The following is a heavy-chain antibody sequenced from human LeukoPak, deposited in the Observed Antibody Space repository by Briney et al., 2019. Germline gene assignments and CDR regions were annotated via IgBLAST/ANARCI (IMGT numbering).Heavy chain of an antibody. V-gene: IGHV3-21*01. J-gene: IGHJ4*02. CDR2: ISSSSSYI. CDR3: ARVSSSWYVTDY. CDR1: GFTFSSYS. D-gene: IGHD6-13*01. Sequence: GGSQRLSCAASGFTFSSYSMNWVRQAPGKGLEWVSSISSSSSYIYYADSVKGRFTISRDNAKNSLYLQMNSLRAEDTAVYYCARVSSSWYVTDYWGQGTLVTVSS.